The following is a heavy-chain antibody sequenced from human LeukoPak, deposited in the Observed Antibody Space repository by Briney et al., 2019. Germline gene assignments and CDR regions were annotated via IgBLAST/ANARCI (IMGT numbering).Heavy chain of an antibody. J-gene: IGHJ4*02. V-gene: IGHV3-74*01. CDR1: GFTLSNYW. Sequence: GSLRLSCVASGFTLSNYWMHWVRQTPGKGLVWVSRIDSDGTGTSYADSVKGRFTISRDNTKNTLYLQMNGLRAEDTAVYYCARDGILGSHDCWGQGTLVTVSS. CDR3: ARDGILGSHDC. D-gene: IGHD3-3*02. CDR2: IDSDGTGT.